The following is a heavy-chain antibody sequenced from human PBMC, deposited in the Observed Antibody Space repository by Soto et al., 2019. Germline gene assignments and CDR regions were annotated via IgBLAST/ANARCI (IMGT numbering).Heavy chain of an antibody. CDR2: INAANGDT. CDR3: VRRHVSATGIDWFDP. CDR1: GYASTSYG. J-gene: IGHJ5*02. D-gene: IGHD6-13*01. Sequence: SVKLDCKSFGYASTSYGIHLVRQAPGQRLEWMGWINAANGDTKYSPKFHGRVTITRDTSASTAYMEVSSLRSEDTAVYYCVRRHVSATGIDWFDPWGQGTLVTVYS. V-gene: IGHV1-3*01.